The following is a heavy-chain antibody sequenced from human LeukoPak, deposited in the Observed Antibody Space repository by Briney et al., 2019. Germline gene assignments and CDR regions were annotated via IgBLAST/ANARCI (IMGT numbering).Heavy chain of an antibody. D-gene: IGHD3-10*01. J-gene: IGHJ4*02. V-gene: IGHV3-11*06. Sequence: GGSLRLSCAASGFTFSDYYMSWIRQAPGKGLEWVSHISSSSSYTNYADSVKGRFTISRDNAKNSLYLQMNSLRAEDTAVYYCARGYYPILYYFDYWGQGTLVTVSS. CDR2: ISSSSSYT. CDR3: ARGYYPILYYFDY. CDR1: GFTFSDYY.